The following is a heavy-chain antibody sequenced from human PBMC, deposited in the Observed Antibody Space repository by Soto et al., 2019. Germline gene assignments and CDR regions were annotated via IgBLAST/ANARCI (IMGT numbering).Heavy chain of an antibody. CDR2: VIPIFGTA. CDR1: GGTFSSYA. J-gene: IGHJ6*02. V-gene: IGHV1-69*13. CDR3: ARVTLNDXWSGYYPPGYYYYGMDV. Sequence: SVKVSCKASGGTFSSYAISWVRQAPGQGLEWMGGVIPIFGTANYAQKFQGRVTITADESTSTAYMELSSLRSEDTAVYYCARVTLNDXWSGYYPPGYYYYGMDVWGQGTTVTVSS. D-gene: IGHD3-3*01.